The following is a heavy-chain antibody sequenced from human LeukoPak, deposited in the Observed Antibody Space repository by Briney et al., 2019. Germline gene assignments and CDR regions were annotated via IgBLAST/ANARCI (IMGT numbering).Heavy chain of an antibody. CDR2: ISGSGGST. CDR1: GFTFSSYA. Sequence: GGSLRLSGAASGFTFSSYAMSWVRQAPGKGLEWVSAISGSGGSTYYADSVKGRFTISRDNSKNTLYLQRNSLRAEDTAVYYCAKALRSSSWFSGFDPWGQGTLVTVFS. V-gene: IGHV3-23*01. CDR3: AKALRSSSWFSGFDP. D-gene: IGHD6-13*01. J-gene: IGHJ5*02.